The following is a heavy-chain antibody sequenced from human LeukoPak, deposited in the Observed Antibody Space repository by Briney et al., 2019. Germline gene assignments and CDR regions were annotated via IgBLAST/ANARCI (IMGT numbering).Heavy chain of an antibody. D-gene: IGHD1-26*01. Sequence: GESLKISCKSSGXSFTSYCISWVRQMPGKGLEWMGRIDPSDSYTNYSPSFQGHVTISADKSISTAYLQWSSLKASDTALYYCASPRVGATAFDIWGQGTMVTVSS. V-gene: IGHV5-10-1*01. CDR2: IDPSDSYT. CDR1: GXSFTSYC. CDR3: ASPRVGATAFDI. J-gene: IGHJ3*02.